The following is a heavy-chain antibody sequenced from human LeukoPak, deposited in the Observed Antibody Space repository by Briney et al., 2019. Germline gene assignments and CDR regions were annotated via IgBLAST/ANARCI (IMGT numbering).Heavy chain of an antibody. CDR3: AKDLGYYYGSGSHLKY. Sequence: GGSLRLSCAASGFTFSSYAMSWVRQAPGKGLEWVSAISGSGGSTYYADSVKGRFTISRDNSKNTLYLQLNSLRAEDTAVYYCAKDLGYYYGSGSHLKYWGQGTLVTVSS. D-gene: IGHD3-10*01. CDR1: GFTFSSYA. CDR2: ISGSGGST. J-gene: IGHJ4*02. V-gene: IGHV3-23*01.